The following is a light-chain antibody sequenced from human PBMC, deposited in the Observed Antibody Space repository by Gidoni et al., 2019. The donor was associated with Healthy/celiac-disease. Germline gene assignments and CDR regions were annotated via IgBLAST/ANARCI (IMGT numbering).Light chain of an antibody. CDR1: QSVSSSY. Sequence: EIVLTQSPGTLSLSPGERATLSCRASQSVSSSYLAWYQQKPGQAPRLLIYGASSRATGIPARFSGSGSVTDFTLPISRLEPEDFAVYYCQQYGSSPLWTFGQGTKVEIK. CDR2: GAS. J-gene: IGKJ1*01. V-gene: IGKV3-20*01. CDR3: QQYGSSPLWT.